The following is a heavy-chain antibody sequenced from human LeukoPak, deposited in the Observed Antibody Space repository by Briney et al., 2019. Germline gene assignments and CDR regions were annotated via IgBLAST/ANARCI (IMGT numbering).Heavy chain of an antibody. Sequence: QPGGSLRLSCAASGFTFSSFEMNWVRQTPGKGLEWVSYISTTGSTIYYADSVKSRFTIPRDNAKNSLYLQMNSRRAEDTAVYYCAGPMTSIDYWGQGTLVTVSS. V-gene: IGHV3-48*03. CDR3: AGPMTSIDY. CDR1: GFTFSSFE. J-gene: IGHJ4*02. CDR2: ISTTGSTI.